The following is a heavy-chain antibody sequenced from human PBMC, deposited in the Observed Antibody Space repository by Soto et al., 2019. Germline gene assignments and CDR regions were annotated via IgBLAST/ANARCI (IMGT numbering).Heavy chain of an antibody. CDR2: MNPNSGNT. D-gene: IGHD2-2*01. Sequence: ASVKVSCKASGYTFTSYDINWVRQATGQGLEWMGWMNPNSGNTGYAQKFQGRVTMTRNTSISTAYMELSSLRSEDTAMYYCARGRKEAVPAAMKPRYHYYYMDVWGKGTTVTVSS. CDR3: ARGRKEAVPAAMKPRYHYYYMDV. J-gene: IGHJ6*03. V-gene: IGHV1-8*01. CDR1: GYTFTSYD.